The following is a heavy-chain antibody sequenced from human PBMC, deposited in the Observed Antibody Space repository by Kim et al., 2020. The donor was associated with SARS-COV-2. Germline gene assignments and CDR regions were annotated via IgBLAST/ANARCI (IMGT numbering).Heavy chain of an antibody. CDR1: GYTFTYFG. D-gene: IGHD2-21*02. Sequence: ASVKVSCKASGYTFTYFGMNWVRQAPGQGLEWMGWINTDTGSPTYAQDFRGRFVFSLDTSDNMAYLEISSLKAEDTAVYYCARDPRGSSDWYFIWGQGTL. CDR2: INTDTGSP. CDR3: ARDPRGSSDWYFI. J-gene: IGHJ4*02. V-gene: IGHV7-4-1*04.